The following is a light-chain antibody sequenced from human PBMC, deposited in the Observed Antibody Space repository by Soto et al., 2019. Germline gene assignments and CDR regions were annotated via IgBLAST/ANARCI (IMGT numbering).Light chain of an antibody. CDR3: QQYHIWPPWT. CDR1: QSVSNN. CDR2: GAS. V-gene: IGKV3-15*01. Sequence: EVVMTQSPATLSVSPGERATLSCRASQSVSNNLAGYQQKPGQAPRLLIYGASTRATGIPARFSGRGSGTEFTLTISSLQSEDFGLYYCQQYHIWPPWTFGQGTKVEIK. J-gene: IGKJ1*01.